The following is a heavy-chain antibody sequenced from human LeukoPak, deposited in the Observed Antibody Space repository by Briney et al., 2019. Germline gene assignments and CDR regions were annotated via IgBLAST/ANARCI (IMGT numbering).Heavy chain of an antibody. CDR1: GGSFSVYY. CDR2: INHSGST. V-gene: IGHV4-34*01. Sequence: SDTLSLTCGVSGGSFSVYYWSWIRQPPGKGLEWIGEINHSGSTNHNPSLKSRVTISVDTSKNQFSLKLSSVTAADTAVYYCARVYSCGFSSIDYWGQGTLVTVSS. CDR3: ARVYSCGFSSIDY. J-gene: IGHJ4*02. D-gene: IGHD5-18*01.